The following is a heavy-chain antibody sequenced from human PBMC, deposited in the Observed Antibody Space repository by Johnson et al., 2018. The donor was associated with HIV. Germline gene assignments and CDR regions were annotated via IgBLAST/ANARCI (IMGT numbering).Heavy chain of an antibody. D-gene: IGHD4-23*01. Sequence: VQLVESGGGLIQPGGSLRLSCAASGFTVNSNYMSWVRQAPGKGLEWVSVIYSGGNTYYADSVKGRFTISRDNFKNTLYLQMNSLRAEDTAVYYCARDFNSGSPDGAFDICGQGTMVTVSS. V-gene: IGHV3-53*01. CDR2: IYSGGNT. CDR1: GFTVNSNY. CDR3: ARDFNSGSPDGAFDI. J-gene: IGHJ3*02.